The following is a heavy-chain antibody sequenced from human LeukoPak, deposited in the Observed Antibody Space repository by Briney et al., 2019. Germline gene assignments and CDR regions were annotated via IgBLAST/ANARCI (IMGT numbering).Heavy chain of an antibody. CDR1: GGSISSYY. J-gene: IGHJ2*01. Sequence: SETLSLTCTVSGGSISSYYWSWIRQPAGKGLEWIGRIYTSGSTNYNPSLKSRVTMSVDTSKNQFSLKLSSVTAADTAVYYCARYSTVVVPAASTGRYWYFDLWGRGTLVTVSS. CDR3: ARYSTVVVPAASTGRYWYFDL. V-gene: IGHV4-4*07. CDR2: IYTSGST. D-gene: IGHD2-2*01.